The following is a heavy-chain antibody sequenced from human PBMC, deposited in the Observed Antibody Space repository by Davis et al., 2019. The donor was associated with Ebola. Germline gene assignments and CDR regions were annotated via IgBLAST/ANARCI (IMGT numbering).Heavy chain of an antibody. J-gene: IGHJ6*02. D-gene: IGHD5-12*01. CDR1: GFTFRSFA. Sequence: GESLKISCAGSGFTFRSFAMAWVRQAPGKGLEWVSAISDSGGSTYYAGSVKGRFTISRDNSKNTLYLQMSSLRAEDTAVYFCAQVYSGNPFNYYYYGMDVWGQGTAVTVSS. V-gene: IGHV3-23*01. CDR2: ISDSGGST. CDR3: AQVYSGNPFNYYYYGMDV.